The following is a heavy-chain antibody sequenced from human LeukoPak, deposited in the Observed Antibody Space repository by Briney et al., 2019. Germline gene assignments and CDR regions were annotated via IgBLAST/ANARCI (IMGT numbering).Heavy chain of an antibody. CDR3: ARDRVEYSGSYHPSGY. V-gene: IGHV3-33*08. CDR1: GNYW. D-gene: IGHD1-26*01. CDR2: IWYDGSNK. J-gene: IGHJ4*02. Sequence: GGSLRLSCAASGNYWMHWVRQAPGKGLEWVAVIWYDGSNKYYADSVKGRFTISRDNSKNTLYLQMNSLRAEDTAVYYCARDRVEYSGSYHPSGYWGQGTLVTVSS.